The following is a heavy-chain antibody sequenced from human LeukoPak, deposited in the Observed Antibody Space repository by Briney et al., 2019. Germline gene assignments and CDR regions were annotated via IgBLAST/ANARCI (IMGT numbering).Heavy chain of an antibody. D-gene: IGHD3-22*01. J-gene: IGHJ4*02. Sequence: SGRSLRLSCAASGFTFSSYGMHWVRQAPGKGLEWVAVISYDGSNKYYADSVKGRFTISRDNSKNTLYLQMNSLRAEDTAVYYCAKPYYYDSRGYKYYFDYWGQGTLVTVSS. V-gene: IGHV3-30*18. CDR3: AKPYYYDSRGYKYYFDY. CDR2: ISYDGSNK. CDR1: GFTFSSYG.